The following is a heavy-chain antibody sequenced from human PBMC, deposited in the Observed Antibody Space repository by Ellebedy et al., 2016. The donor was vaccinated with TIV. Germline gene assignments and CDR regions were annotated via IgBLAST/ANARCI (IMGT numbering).Heavy chain of an antibody. CDR2: IKSKTYGGTT. CDR3: ATDGGAIRIFGVVIRDAFDI. CDR1: GFTFSDAW. J-gene: IGHJ3*02. Sequence: GGSLRLSCAASGFTFSDAWMNWVRQAPGKGLEWVGRIKSKTYGGTTDYAAPVKARFSISRDDSKNTLYLQMNSMKTEDTAVYYCATDGGAIRIFGVVIRDAFDIWGQGTMVTVSS. V-gene: IGHV3-15*07. D-gene: IGHD3-3*01.